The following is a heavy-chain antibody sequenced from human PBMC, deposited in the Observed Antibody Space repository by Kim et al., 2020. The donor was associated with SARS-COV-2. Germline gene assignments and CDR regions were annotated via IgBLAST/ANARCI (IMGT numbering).Heavy chain of an antibody. CDR3: TSLGSKGGDPRDY. CDR1: GFTFSDHY. CDR2: IRNKAKTYTT. J-gene: IGHJ4*02. D-gene: IGHD3-16*01. V-gene: IGHV3-72*01. Sequence: GGSLRLSCIASGFTFSDHYMDWVRQAPGKGLEWVGRIRNKAKTYTTEYAASVKGRFTISRDDSKNSLYLQMNSLKTEDTAVYYCTSLGSKGGDPRDYWGQGTLVTVSS.